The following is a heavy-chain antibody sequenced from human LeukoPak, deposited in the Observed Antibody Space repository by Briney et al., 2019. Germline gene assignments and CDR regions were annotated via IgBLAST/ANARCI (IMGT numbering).Heavy chain of an antibody. D-gene: IGHD4-11*01. CDR3: AKGTVTTDGYYYYGMDV. CDR2: ISGSGGST. CDR1: GFTFSSYA. V-gene: IGHV3-23*01. J-gene: IGHJ6*02. Sequence: GGSLRLSCAASGFTFSSYAMSWVRQAPGKGLEWVSAISGSGGSTYYADSVKGRFTISRDNSKNTLYLQMNSLRAEGTAVYYCAKGTVTTDGYYYYGMDVWGQGTTVTVSS.